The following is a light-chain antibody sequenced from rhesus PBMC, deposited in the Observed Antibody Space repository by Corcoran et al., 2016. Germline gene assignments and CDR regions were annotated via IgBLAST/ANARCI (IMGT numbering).Light chain of an antibody. J-gene: IGKJ4*01. CDR3: GQGTHWPLT. V-gene: IGKV2-64*01. CDR2: KGS. CDR1: QSLVHSNGYTY. Sequence: DVVMTQSPLSLPITPGQPASISCRSSQSLVHSNGYTYLTWYQPKTGQPPRLLIYKGSTRDSGAPDRFSGSGARTDFTLQIIRLGADGVVFYYCGQGTHWPLTFGGGAKVEIE.